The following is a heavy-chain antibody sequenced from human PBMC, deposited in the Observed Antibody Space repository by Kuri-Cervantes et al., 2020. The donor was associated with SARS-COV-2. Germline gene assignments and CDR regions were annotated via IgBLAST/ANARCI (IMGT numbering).Heavy chain of an antibody. D-gene: IGHD2-2*02. Sequence: SGPTLVKPTQTLTLTCTFSGFSLTTSVMRMNWIHQPPVKALEWLARIDWDDDKFYSTSLKTRLTISKDTSKNQVVLTMTNMDPVDTATYYCAHLLGYCSSTSCYSMDVWGQGTTVTVSS. CDR3: AHLLGYCSSTSCYSMDV. V-gene: IGHV2-70*04. CDR1: GFSLTTSVMR. J-gene: IGHJ6*02. CDR2: IDWDDDK.